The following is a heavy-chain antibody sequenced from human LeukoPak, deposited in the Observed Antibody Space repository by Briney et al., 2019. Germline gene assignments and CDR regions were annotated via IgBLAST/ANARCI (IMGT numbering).Heavy chain of an antibody. CDR2: ISWNSGSI. CDR3: AKDIRTGRYYYGSGSYAGFDY. CDR1: GFTFDDYA. V-gene: IGHV3-9*01. J-gene: IGHJ4*02. D-gene: IGHD3-10*01. Sequence: PGGSLRLSCAASGFTFDDYAMHWVRQAPGKGLEWVSGISWNSGSIGYADSVKGRFTISRDSAKNSLYLQMNSLRAEDTALYYCAKDIRTGRYYYGSGSYAGFDYWGQGTLVTVSS.